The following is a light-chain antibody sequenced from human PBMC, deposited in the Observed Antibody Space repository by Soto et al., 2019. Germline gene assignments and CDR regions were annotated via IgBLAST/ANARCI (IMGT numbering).Light chain of an antibody. CDR3: SSYTTRNTVV. Sequence: QSALTQPASVSGSPGQSISISCIGTSSDVGAFNYVSWYQHHPGKAPQLIIYDVTSRPSGVSNRFSASKSGNTASLTISGLQAEDEADYYCSSYTTRNTVVFGTGTKVTVL. J-gene: IGLJ1*01. CDR1: SSDVGAFNY. V-gene: IGLV2-14*03. CDR2: DVT.